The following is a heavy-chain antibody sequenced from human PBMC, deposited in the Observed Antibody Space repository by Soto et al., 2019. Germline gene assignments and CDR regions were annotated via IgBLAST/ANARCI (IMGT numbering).Heavy chain of an antibody. J-gene: IGHJ3*02. CDR1: GYTFTSYA. CDR2: INAGNGNT. V-gene: IGHV1-3*01. Sequence: ASVKVSCKASGYTFTSYAMHWVRQAPGQRLEWMGWINAGNGNTKYSQKFQGRVTITRDTSASTAYMELSSLRSEDTAVYDCASDSPERWELRRGAFDIWGQGTMVTVSS. CDR3: ASDSPERWELRRGAFDI. D-gene: IGHD1-26*01.